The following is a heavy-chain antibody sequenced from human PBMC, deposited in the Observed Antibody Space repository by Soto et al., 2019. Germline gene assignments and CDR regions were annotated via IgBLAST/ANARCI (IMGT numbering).Heavy chain of an antibody. CDR3: ARRPEEWLSSRGGWYFDL. Sequence: PGESLKISRKGSGYSFTSYWIGWVRQMPGKGLEWMGIIYPGDSDTRYSPSFQGQVTISADKSISTAYLQWSSLKASDTAMYYCARRPEEWLSSRGGWYFDLWGRGTLVTVSS. J-gene: IGHJ2*01. V-gene: IGHV5-51*01. CDR2: IYPGDSDT. D-gene: IGHD3-3*01. CDR1: GYSFTSYW.